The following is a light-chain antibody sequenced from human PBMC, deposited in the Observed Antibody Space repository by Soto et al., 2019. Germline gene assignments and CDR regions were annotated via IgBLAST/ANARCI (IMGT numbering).Light chain of an antibody. V-gene: IGLV2-14*01. CDR1: SSDVGDYNY. J-gene: IGLJ2*01. CDR3: SSYTSSSTPVV. CDR2: EVS. Sequence: QSALTQPASVSGSPGQSITISCTGTSSDVGDYNYDSWYQQHPGKAPKLMIYEVSNRPSGVSNRFSGSKSGNTASLTVSGLQAEDEADYYCSSYTSSSTPVVFGGGTKLTVL.